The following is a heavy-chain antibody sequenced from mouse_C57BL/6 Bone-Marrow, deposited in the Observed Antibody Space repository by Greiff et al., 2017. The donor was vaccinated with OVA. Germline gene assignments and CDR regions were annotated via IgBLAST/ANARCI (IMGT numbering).Heavy chain of an antibody. CDR1: GYTFTDYY. D-gene: IGHD1-3*01. J-gene: IGHJ3*01. V-gene: IGHV1-26*01. CDR3: ARAGGGKGFAY. Sequence: VQLQQSGPELVKPGASVKISCKASGYTFTDYYMNWVKQSHGKSLEWIGDINPNNGGTSYNQKFKGKATLTVDKSSSTAYMERRSLTSEDSAVYYCARAGGGKGFAYWGQGTLVTVSA. CDR2: INPNNGGT.